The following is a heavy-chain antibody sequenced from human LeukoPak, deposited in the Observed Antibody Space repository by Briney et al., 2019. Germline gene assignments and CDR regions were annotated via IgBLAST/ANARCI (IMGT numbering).Heavy chain of an antibody. Sequence: SETLSLTCAVYGGSFSGYYWSWIRQPPGKGLEWIGEINHSGSTNYNPSLKSRVIIPVDTSKNQFSLKLSSVTAADTAVYYCARGYSSGPDYWGQGTLVTVSS. CDR2: INHSGST. D-gene: IGHD6-19*01. V-gene: IGHV4-34*01. CDR1: GGSFSGYY. CDR3: ARGYSSGPDY. J-gene: IGHJ4*02.